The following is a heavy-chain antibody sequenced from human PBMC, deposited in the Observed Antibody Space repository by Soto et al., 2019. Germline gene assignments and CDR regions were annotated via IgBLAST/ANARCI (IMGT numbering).Heavy chain of an antibody. D-gene: IGHD2-21*02. CDR1: GFTFSSYA. V-gene: IGHV3-23*01. Sequence: GGSLRLSCAASGFTFSSYAMSWVRQAPGKGLEWVSAISGSGGSTYYADSVKGRFTISRDNSKNTLYLQMNSLRAEDTAAYYCAKAAYCGGDCYSYYYYGMDVWGQGTTVTVSS. CDR3: AKAAYCGGDCYSYYYYGMDV. CDR2: ISGSGGST. J-gene: IGHJ6*02.